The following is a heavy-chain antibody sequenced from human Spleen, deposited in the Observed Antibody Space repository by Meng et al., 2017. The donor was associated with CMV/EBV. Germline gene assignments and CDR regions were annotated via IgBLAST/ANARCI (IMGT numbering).Heavy chain of an antibody. CDR3: TRVQGGQSGTLDL. V-gene: IGHV3-15*01. CDR1: EFTFRDVW. CDR2: IKSKRDGETT. Sequence: SEFTFRDVWMAWVRQVPGKGLEWIGRIKSKRDGETTDYAAPVKGRFTILRDDSKETLYLQMNGLRPEDTGVYYCTRVQGGQSGTLDLWGQGTPVTVSS. J-gene: IGHJ5*02. D-gene: IGHD6-19*01.